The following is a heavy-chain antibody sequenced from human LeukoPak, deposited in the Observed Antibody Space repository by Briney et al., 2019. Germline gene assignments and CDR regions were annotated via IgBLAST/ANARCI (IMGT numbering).Heavy chain of an antibody. CDR1: GYTFTSYD. V-gene: IGHV1-8*01. CDR2: MNPNSGNT. CDR3: ATTRGEWLVPGLFDY. J-gene: IGHJ4*02. Sequence: ASVKVSCKASGYTFTSYDINWVRQAPGQGLEWMGWMNPNSGNTGYPQKFQGRVTMTRHTSISPAYMELSSLRSEDTAVYYCATTRGEWLVPGLFDYWGKGTLVTVSS. D-gene: IGHD6-19*01.